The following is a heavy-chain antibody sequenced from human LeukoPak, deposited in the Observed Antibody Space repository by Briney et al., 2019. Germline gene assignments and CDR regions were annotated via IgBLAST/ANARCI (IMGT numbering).Heavy chain of an antibody. J-gene: IGHJ4*02. D-gene: IGHD4-17*01. CDR1: CGSTRSFY. V-gene: IGHV4-34*01. Sequence: SGTPSRSRAVSCGSTRSFYWEWVRQPPRKGLEWVGEITHSGSTNYNPSLKSRVTGSVDTSKNQFSLRLSSVTAADTAVYYCARALYGDYYFDYWGQGTLVTVSS. CDR2: ITHSGST. CDR3: ARALYGDYYFDY.